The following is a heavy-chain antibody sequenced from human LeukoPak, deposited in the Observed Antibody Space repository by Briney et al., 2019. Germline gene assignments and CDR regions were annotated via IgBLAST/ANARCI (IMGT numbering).Heavy chain of an antibody. D-gene: IGHD3-10*01. CDR3: VRDWGMVRGVHYYYYYYMDV. J-gene: IGHJ6*03. V-gene: IGHV4-4*07. CDR2: IYTSGST. CDR1: GGSISSYY. Sequence: SETLSLTCTVSGGSISSYYWSWIRQPAGKGLEWIGRIYTSGSTNYNPSLKSRVTMSVDTSKNQFSLKLSSVTAADTAVYYCVRDWGMVRGVHYYYYYYMDVWGKGTTVTVSS.